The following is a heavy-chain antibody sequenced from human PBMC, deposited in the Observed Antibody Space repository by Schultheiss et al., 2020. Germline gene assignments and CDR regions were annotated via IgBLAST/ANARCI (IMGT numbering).Heavy chain of an antibody. V-gene: IGHV3-21*04. J-gene: IGHJ5*02. CDR3: ASTPYP. CDR2: IRIGSSNI. Sequence: GGSLRLSCAASGFTFTIYSMNWVRQAPGKGLEWVSSIRIGSSNIHYADSVKGRFTISRDNAKNSLYLQMNSLRAEDTAVYYCASTPYPWGQGTLVTVSS. CDR1: GFTFTIYS.